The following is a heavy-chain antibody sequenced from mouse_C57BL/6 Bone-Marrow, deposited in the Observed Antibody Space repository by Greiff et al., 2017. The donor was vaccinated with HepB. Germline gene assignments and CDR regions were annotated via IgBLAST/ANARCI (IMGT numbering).Heavy chain of an antibody. CDR1: GYTFTSYW. V-gene: IGHV1-55*01. D-gene: IGHD1-1*01. Sequence: QVQLQQPGAELVKPGASVKMSCKASGYTFTSYWITWVKQRPGQGLEWIGDIYPGSGSTNYNEKFKSKATLTVDTSSSTAYMQLSSLTSEDSAVYYCARVITTVVARYFDVWGTVTTVTVSS. CDR2: IYPGSGST. J-gene: IGHJ1*03. CDR3: ARVITTVVARYFDV.